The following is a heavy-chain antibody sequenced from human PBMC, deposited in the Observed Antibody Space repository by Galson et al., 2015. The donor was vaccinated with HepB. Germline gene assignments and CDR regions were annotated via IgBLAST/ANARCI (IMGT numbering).Heavy chain of an antibody. V-gene: IGHV3-21*01. D-gene: IGHD6-19*01. J-gene: IGHJ6*02. CDR2: ISSSSSYI. CDR3: AREGGGSGWLGAFDYYYYGMDV. Sequence: SLRLSCAASGFTFSSYSMNWVRQAPGKGLEWVSSISSSSSYIYYADSVKGRFTISRDNAKNSLYLQMNSLRAEDTAVYYCAREGGGSGWLGAFDYYYYGMDVWGQGTTVTVSS. CDR1: GFTFSSYS.